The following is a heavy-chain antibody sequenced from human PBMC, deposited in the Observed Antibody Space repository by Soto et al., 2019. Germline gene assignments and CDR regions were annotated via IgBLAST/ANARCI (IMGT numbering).Heavy chain of an antibody. CDR1: GFTFSSYG. D-gene: IGHD3-10*01. V-gene: IGHV3-30*03. Sequence: GGSLRLSCAASGFTFSSYGMHWVRQAPGKGLEWAAVISYDGSNKYYADSVKGRFTISRDNAKNSLYLQMNSLRAEDTAVYYCARSGDLYNYYYYGMDVWGQGTTVTVSS. CDR3: ARSGDLYNYYYYGMDV. J-gene: IGHJ6*02. CDR2: ISYDGSNK.